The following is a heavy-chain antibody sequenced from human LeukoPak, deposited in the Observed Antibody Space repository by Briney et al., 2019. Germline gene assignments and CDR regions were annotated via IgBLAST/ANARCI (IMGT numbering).Heavy chain of an antibody. V-gene: IGHV3-23*01. CDR1: GFSFSGHG. CDR3: AHGAMYQLDY. Sequence: PGGSLRLSCAAPGFSFSGHGMSWVRQAPGKGLEWVSGIIGGAGSTYYADSVKGRFTISGDNSKNTLFLQMNSLRAEDTAVYYCAHGAMYQLDYWGQGTLVTVSS. CDR2: IIGGAGST. D-gene: IGHD2-2*01. J-gene: IGHJ4*02.